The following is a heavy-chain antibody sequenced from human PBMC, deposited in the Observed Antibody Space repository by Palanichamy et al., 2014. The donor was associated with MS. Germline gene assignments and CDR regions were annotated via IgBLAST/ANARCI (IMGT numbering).Heavy chain of an antibody. V-gene: IGHV1-18*04. D-gene: IGHD6-19*01. CDR2: ISPDNGGT. CDR1: GYTFTTFG. CDR3: VRGRGAVAGFFDY. Sequence: QVHLVQSGAEVKEPGASAKVSCRASGYTFTTFGISWVRQAPGQGLEWMGWISPDNGGTNHAQKYQGRVFMTTDTSTGTAYMELRSLRSDDTAVYYCVRGRGAVAGFFDYWGQGTLVTVSS. J-gene: IGHJ4*02.